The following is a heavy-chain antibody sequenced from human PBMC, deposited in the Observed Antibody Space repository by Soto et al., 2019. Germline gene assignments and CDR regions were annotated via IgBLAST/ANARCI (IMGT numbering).Heavy chain of an antibody. Sequence: GASVKVSCKASGYTFTSYGINWVRHAPGQGLEWMGWISAYNGYTNYVQKLQGRVTMTTDTSTSTAYMELRSLRSDDTAVYYCARDSLDGDYDFDYWGQGTLVTVSS. V-gene: IGHV1-18*01. CDR1: GYTFTSYG. D-gene: IGHD4-17*01. J-gene: IGHJ4*02. CDR3: ARDSLDGDYDFDY. CDR2: ISAYNGYT.